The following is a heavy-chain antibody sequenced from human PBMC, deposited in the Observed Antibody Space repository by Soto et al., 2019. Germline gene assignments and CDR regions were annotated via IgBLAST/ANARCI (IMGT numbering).Heavy chain of an antibody. CDR1: GETFSSYA. CDR3: ARDREYYDSSGYYSPVAY. CDR2: IIPIFGTA. Sequence: SGKVSCKAYGETFSSYAISWVRQAPGQGLEWMGGIIPIFGTANYAQKFQGRVTITADESTSTAYMELSSLRSEDTAVYYCARDREYYDSSGYYSPVAYWGQ. D-gene: IGHD3-22*01. J-gene: IGHJ4*02. V-gene: IGHV1-69*13.